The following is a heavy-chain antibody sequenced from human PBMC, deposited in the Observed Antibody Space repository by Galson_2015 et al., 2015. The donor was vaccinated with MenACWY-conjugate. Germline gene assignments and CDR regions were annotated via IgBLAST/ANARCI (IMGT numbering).Heavy chain of an antibody. V-gene: IGHV3-21*01. D-gene: IGHD2-2*01. Sequence: SLRLSCAASGFTFSSYSMNWVRQAPGKGLEWVSSISSSSSYIYYADSVKGRFTISRDNAKNSLYLQMNSLRAEDTAVYYCARALSYEDIVVVPADNYYYYGMDVWGQGTTVTVSS. CDR1: GFTFSSYS. CDR2: ISSSSSYI. CDR3: ARALSYEDIVVVPADNYYYYGMDV. J-gene: IGHJ6*02.